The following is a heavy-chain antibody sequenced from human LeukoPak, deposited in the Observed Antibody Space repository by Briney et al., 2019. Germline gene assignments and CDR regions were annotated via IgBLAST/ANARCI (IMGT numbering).Heavy chain of an antibody. Sequence: ASVKVSCKASGYTFTGYYMHWVRQAPGQGLEGMGWINPNSGGTNYAQKFQGRVTMTRNTSISTAYMELSRLRSDDTAVYYCARDLGVVKDAFDIWGQGTMVTVSS. CDR1: GYTFTGYY. CDR3: ARDLGVVKDAFDI. J-gene: IGHJ3*02. CDR2: INPNSGGT. V-gene: IGHV1-2*02. D-gene: IGHD3-3*01.